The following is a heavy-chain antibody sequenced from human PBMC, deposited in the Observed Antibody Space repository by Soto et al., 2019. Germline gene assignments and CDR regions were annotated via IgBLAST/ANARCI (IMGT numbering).Heavy chain of an antibody. V-gene: IGHV3-23*01. J-gene: IGHJ4*02. Sequence: GGSLRLSCAASGFTFSTYAMSWARQAPGKGLEWVSAISGHGISTYYADSVKGRFTISRDNSKNALFLQMNSLRAEDTAIYYCASRITTFNWGQGILVNVSS. CDR3: ASRITTFN. CDR1: GFTFSTYA. CDR2: ISGHGIST. D-gene: IGHD1-1*01.